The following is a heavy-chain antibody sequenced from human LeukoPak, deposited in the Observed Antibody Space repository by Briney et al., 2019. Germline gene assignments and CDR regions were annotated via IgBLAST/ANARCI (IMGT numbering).Heavy chain of an antibody. CDR2: ITNDGSST. J-gene: IGHJ4*02. D-gene: IGHD6-13*01. CDR1: GLTFSSQW. Sequence: GGSLRLSCAASGLTFSSQWRQWVRQGPGKGLLWVSRITNDGSSTTYADSVKGRFSISRDNSKNTLYLQMNSLRAEDAAVYYCAKEYSSSWRVFDYWGQGTLVTVSS. CDR3: AKEYSSSWRVFDY. V-gene: IGHV3-74*01.